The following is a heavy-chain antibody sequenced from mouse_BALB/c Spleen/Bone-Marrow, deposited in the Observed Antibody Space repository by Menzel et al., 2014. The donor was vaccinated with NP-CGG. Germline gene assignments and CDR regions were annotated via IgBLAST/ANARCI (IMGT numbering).Heavy chain of an antibody. CDR2: IRGGGST. CDR3: ARYGSILDY. CDR1: GFSLTSYG. J-gene: IGHJ2*01. Sequence: VKLVESGPGLVQPSQSLSITCTVSGFSLTSYGVHWVRQSPGRGLEWLGVIRGGGSTDYNAAFISRLSISKDNSKSQVFLKMNSLQANDTAIYYCARYGSILDYWGQGTTLTVSS. V-gene: IGHV2-2*02. D-gene: IGHD1-1*01.